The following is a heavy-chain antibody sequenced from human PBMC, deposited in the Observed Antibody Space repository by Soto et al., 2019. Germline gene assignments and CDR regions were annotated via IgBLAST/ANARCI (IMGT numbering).Heavy chain of an antibody. Sequence: QVQLVQSGAEVKKPGASVKVSCKASGYTFTSYDINWVRQATRQGLEWMGWMNPNSGNTGYAQQYQGRVTMTRNTYIRTAYTDLCRLSSDDTDVYYWARGLSSYLEVVYNWFDPWGQGTLVTFSS. CDR2: MNPNSGNT. J-gene: IGHJ5*02. D-gene: IGHD1-26*01. V-gene: IGHV1-8*01. CDR1: GYTFTSYD. CDR3: ARGLSSYLEVVYNWFDP.